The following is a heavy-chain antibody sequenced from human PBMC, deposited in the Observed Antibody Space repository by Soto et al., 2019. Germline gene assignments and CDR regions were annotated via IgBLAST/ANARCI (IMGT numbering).Heavy chain of an antibody. J-gene: IGHJ6*02. CDR1: GGSFSGYY. D-gene: IGHD5-12*01. CDR3: GVLRDYYYGMDV. CDR2: INHSGST. Sequence: SETLSLTCAVYGGSFSGYYWSWIRQPPGKGLEWIGEINHSGSTNYNPSLKSRVTISVDTSKNQFSLKLSSVTAADTAVYYCGVLRDYYYGMDVWGQGTTVTVSS. V-gene: IGHV4-34*01.